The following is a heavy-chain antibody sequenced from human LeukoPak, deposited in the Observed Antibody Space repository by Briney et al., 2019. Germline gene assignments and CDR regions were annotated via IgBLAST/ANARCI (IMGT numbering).Heavy chain of an antibody. CDR3: ARVPAHSYGYGTWYFDL. Sequence: SETLSLTCAVYGGSFSGYYWSWIRQPPGKGLEWIGEINHSGSTNYNPSLKSRVTISVDTSKNQFSLKLSSVTAADTAVYYCARVPAHSYGYGTWYFDLWGRGTLVTVSS. J-gene: IGHJ2*01. V-gene: IGHV4-34*01. CDR1: GGSFSGYY. CDR2: INHSGST. D-gene: IGHD5-18*01.